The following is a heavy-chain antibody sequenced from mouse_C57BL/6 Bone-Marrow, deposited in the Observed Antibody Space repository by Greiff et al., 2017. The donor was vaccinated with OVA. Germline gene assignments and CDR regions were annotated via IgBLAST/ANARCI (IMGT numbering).Heavy chain of an antibody. V-gene: IGHV1-82*01. CDR1: GYAFSSSW. Sequence: VQLQQSGPELVKPGASVKISCKASGYAFSSSWMNWVKQRPGKGLEWIGRIYPGDGDTNYNGKFKGKATLTADKSSSTAYMQLNSLKSEHSAVSFCARHVDGYYASYLEYWGQGTTLTVSS. CDR2: IYPGDGDT. CDR3: ARHVDGYYASYLEY. J-gene: IGHJ2*01. D-gene: IGHD2-3*01.